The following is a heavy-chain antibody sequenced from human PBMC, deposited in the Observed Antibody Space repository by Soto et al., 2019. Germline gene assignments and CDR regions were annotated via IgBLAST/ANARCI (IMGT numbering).Heavy chain of an antibody. J-gene: IGHJ4*02. CDR3: ARAIAVGSTSLDY. CDR2: ISSRSSTI. Sequence: PGGCLRLSCAASGFSFSTYNMNWVRQAPGRGLEWVSYISSRSSTIYHADSVKGRFTISRDNAKNSLYLQMDSLRDEDTAVYFCARAIAVGSTSLDYWGLGTRVTVSS. D-gene: IGHD6-19*01. CDR1: GFSFSTYN. V-gene: IGHV3-48*02.